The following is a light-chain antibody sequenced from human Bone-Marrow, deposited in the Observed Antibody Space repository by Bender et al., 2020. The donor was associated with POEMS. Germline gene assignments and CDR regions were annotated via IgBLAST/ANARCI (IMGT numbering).Light chain of an antibody. CDR2: RTA. J-gene: IGLJ3*02. CDR3: LLYYNYTWV. Sequence: QTVVTQEPSLTVSPGGTVTLTCASSTGAVTSGCFPNWFQQKPGQAPRTLVYRTANKPSWTPARFSGSLLGGKAALTVSGVQPEDEADYYCLLYYNYTWVFGGGTKLTV. V-gene: IGLV7-43*01. CDR1: TGAVTSGCF.